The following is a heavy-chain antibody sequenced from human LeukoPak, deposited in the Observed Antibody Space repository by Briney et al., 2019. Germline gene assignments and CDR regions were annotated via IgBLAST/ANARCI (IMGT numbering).Heavy chain of an antibody. D-gene: IGHD6-13*01. CDR1: GGTFSNYV. CDR2: IIPAFGTA. Sequence: GSSVKVSCKASGGTFSNYVINWVRQAPGQGLEWMGGIIPAFGTANYAQKFQGRVTITADKSTSTAYMELSSLRSEDTAVYYCARALYSSSWYADYWGQGTLVTVSS. CDR3: ARALYSSSWYADY. V-gene: IGHV1-69*06. J-gene: IGHJ4*02.